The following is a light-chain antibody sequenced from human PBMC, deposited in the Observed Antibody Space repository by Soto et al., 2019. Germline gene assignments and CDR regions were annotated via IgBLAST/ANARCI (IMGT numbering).Light chain of an antibody. CDR3: LVWASSSVV. J-gene: IGLJ2*01. CDR2: QDF. V-gene: IGLV3-1*01. CDR1: KLGDKY. Sequence: SYELTQPPSVSVSPGQTANITCSGDKLGDKYASWYQQKPGQSPVLGIYQDFRRPSGIPERFSGSNSGDTATLTISGTQAMDDAEYYCLVWASSSVVFGGGTKLTVL.